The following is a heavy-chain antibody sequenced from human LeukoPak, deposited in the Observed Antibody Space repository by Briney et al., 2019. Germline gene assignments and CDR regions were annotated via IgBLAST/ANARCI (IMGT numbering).Heavy chain of an antibody. D-gene: IGHD3-10*01. Sequence: SQTLSLTCTVSGGSISGGDYYWSWLRQPPGTGLEWIGYIYYSGSTYYNPSLKSRVTISVDTSKNQFSLKLSSVTAADTAVYYCARESGLIWFGELGIAFDIWGQGTMVTVSS. V-gene: IGHV4-30-4*01. CDR1: GGSISGGDYY. J-gene: IGHJ3*02. CDR3: ARESGLIWFGELGIAFDI. CDR2: IYYSGST.